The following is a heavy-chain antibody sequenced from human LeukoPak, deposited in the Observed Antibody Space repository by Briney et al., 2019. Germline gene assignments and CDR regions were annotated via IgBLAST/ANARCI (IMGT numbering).Heavy chain of an antibody. J-gene: IGHJ3*02. CDR1: GYTFTSYG. CDR2: ISAYNGNT. Sequence: GASVKVSCKASGYTFTSYGISWVRQAPGQGLEWMGWISAYNGNTNYAQKLQGRVTMTTDTSTSTAYMELRSLRSDDTAVYYCARAGPRGLRYFDWTYFDIWGQGTMVTVSS. V-gene: IGHV1-18*01. CDR3: ARAGPRGLRYFDWTYFDI. D-gene: IGHD3-9*01.